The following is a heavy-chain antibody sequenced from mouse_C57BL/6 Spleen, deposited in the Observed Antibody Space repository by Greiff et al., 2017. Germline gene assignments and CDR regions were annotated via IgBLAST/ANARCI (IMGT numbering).Heavy chain of an antibody. Sequence: QVQLQQSGPELVTPGASVKISCKASGYAFSSSWMNWVKQRPGKGLEWIGRIYPGDGDTNYDGKFKGKATLTADKSSSTAYMRLSSLTSEDSAVYFCARWDYGYDGDYWGQGTTLTVSS. CDR1: GYAFSSSW. D-gene: IGHD2-2*01. V-gene: IGHV1-82*01. J-gene: IGHJ2*01. CDR3: ARWDYGYDGDY. CDR2: IYPGDGDT.